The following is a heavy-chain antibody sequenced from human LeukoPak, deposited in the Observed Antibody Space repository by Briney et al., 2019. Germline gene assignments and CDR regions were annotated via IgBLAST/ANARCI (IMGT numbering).Heavy chain of an antibody. V-gene: IGHV4-34*01. Sequence: SETLSLTCAVYGGSFSGYFWSWIRQPPGKGLEWIGEINHSGSTNHNPSLKSRLTISVDTSKNQFSLKLSSVTAADTAVYYCASDSTGGRNYWGQGTLVTVSS. CDR2: INHSGST. D-gene: IGHD2-8*02. CDR1: GGSFSGYF. CDR3: ASDSTGGRNY. J-gene: IGHJ4*02.